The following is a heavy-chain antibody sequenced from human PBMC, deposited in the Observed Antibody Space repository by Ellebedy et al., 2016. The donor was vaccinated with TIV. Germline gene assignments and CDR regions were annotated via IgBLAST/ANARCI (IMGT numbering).Heavy chain of an antibody. V-gene: IGHV4-39*01. J-gene: IGHJ4*02. CDR1: SGSITNSNYY. Sequence: SETLSLXXTVSSGSITNSNYYWAWIRQSPGKGLDWIGTIFYTGSTFYNPSLKSRVTMTVDTSNNQFSLNLSSVTAADTAVYYCARHDRFGGFPPGPFKYWGQGTLGNASS. CDR2: IFYTGST. D-gene: IGHD3-16*01. CDR3: ARHDRFGGFPPGPFKY.